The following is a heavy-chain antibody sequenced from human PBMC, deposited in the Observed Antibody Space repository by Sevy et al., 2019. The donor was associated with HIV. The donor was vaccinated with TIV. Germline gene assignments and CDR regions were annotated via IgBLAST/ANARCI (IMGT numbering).Heavy chain of an antibody. CDR3: VRESIRAPKIILSFDI. CDR2: INPKSGDT. Sequence: ASVKVSCKSTGYIFSDYNMHWVRQAPGQGLEWMALINPKSGDTIYTQRFRGRVSMTRDTSMSTAYMELSGLTSDDTAVYYCVRESIRAPKIILSFDIWGQGTMVTVSS. D-gene: IGHD2-21*01. CDR1: GYIFSDYN. J-gene: IGHJ3*02. V-gene: IGHV1-2*06.